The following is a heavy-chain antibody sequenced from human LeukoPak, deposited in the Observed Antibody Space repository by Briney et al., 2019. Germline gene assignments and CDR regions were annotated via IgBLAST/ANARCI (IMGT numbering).Heavy chain of an antibody. CDR1: GFTVSSNY. CDR2: ISGSGGST. Sequence: GGSLRLSCAASGFTVSSNYMSWVRQATGKGLEWVSAISGSGGSTYYADSVKGRFTISRDNSKNTLYLQMNSLRAVDTAVYYCAKLARYSSGWLFDYWGQGTLVTVSS. D-gene: IGHD6-19*01. V-gene: IGHV3-23*01. CDR3: AKLARYSSGWLFDY. J-gene: IGHJ4*02.